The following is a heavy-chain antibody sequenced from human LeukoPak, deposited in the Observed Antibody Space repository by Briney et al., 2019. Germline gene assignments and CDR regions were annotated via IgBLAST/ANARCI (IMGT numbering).Heavy chain of an antibody. CDR3: ARGPMVRGVIRYNWFDP. D-gene: IGHD3-10*01. CDR1: GDSVSSSNYY. V-gene: IGHV4-39*07. CDR2: VHHSGST. Sequence: PSETLSLTCTVSGDSVSSSNYYWGWIRQPPGKGLEWIGSVHHSGSTFYNPSLKSRVTISVDTSKNQFSLKLSSVTAADTAVYYCARGPMVRGVIRYNWFDPWGQGTLVTVSS. J-gene: IGHJ5*02.